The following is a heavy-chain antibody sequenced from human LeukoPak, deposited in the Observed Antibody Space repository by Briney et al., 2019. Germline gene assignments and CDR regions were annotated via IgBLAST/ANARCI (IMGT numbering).Heavy chain of an antibody. Sequence: ASVKVSCKASGYTFTSYGISWVRQAPGQGLEWMGWISAYNGNTNYAQKLQGRVTMTTDTSTSTAYMELRSLRSDDTAVYYCARDVDIVVTSWFDPWGQGTLVTVSS. CDR3: ARDVDIVVTSWFDP. V-gene: IGHV1-18*01. D-gene: IGHD5-12*01. CDR1: GYTFTSYG. J-gene: IGHJ5*02. CDR2: ISAYNGNT.